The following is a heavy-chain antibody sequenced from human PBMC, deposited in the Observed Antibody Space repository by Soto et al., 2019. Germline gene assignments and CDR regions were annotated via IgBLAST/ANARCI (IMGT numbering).Heavy chain of an antibody. CDR1: GFTFSSYA. CDR2: ISGSGGST. Sequence: GGSLRLSCAASGFTFSSYAMSWVRQAPGKGLEWVSAISGSGGSTYYADSVKGRFTISRDNSKNTLYLQMNSLRAEDTAVYYCAKDSNYYDSSGSESLFDYWGQGTLVTVSS. J-gene: IGHJ4*02. D-gene: IGHD3-22*01. CDR3: AKDSNYYDSSGSESLFDY. V-gene: IGHV3-23*01.